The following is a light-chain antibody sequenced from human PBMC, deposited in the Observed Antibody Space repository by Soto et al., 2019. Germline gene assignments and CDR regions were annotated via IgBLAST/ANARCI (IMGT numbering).Light chain of an antibody. CDR3: QQYYSGPYT. CDR2: WAT. CDR1: QSVLLSSNNKNY. J-gene: IGKJ2*01. Sequence: DIVLTQSPDSLAVSLGERATINCKSSQSVLLSSNNKNYLAWYQQKPGQPLKLLIYWATARESGVPDRCSGSGSGTDFTRTISSLQAEDVAVYSCQQYYSGPYTFGQGTKVEI. V-gene: IGKV4-1*01.